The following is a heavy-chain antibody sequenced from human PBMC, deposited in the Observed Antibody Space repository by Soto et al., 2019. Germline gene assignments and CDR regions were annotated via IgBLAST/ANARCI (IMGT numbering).Heavy chain of an antibody. CDR2: INHSGST. CDR1: AGSMNSDSSY. Sequence: SETLSPTCRVSAGSMNSDSSYWGWIRQPPGKGLEWIGVINHSGSTYYNPSLKSRVTISVDTSKNQFSLKLSSVTAADTAVYYCARQYGDYVWGSYRPAGYFDYWGQGTLVTVSS. J-gene: IGHJ4*02. V-gene: IGHV4-39*01. D-gene: IGHD3-16*02. CDR3: ARQYGDYVWGSYRPAGYFDY.